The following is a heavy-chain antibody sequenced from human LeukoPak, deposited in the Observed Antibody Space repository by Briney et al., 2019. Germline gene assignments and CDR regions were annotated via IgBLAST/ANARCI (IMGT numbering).Heavy chain of an antibody. CDR1: GYTFTGYY. J-gene: IGHJ4*02. D-gene: IGHD2-2*01. CDR2: INPSSGAT. Sequence: ASVKLSCKASGYTFTGYYMHWVRQAPGQGLEWMGWINPSSGATNYAQKFQGRVTMTRDTSISTAYMELSRLRSDDTAVYYCATLKYCSSTSCYELDFDYWGQGTLVTVSS. CDR3: ATLKYCSSTSCYELDFDY. V-gene: IGHV1-2*02.